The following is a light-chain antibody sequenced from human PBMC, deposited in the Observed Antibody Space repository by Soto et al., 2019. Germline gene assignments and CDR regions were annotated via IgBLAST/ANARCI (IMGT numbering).Light chain of an antibody. J-gene: IGKJ2*01. CDR2: GAS. CDR1: QSVNNN. V-gene: IGKV3-15*01. Sequence: EIILTQSPASLSVSPGERATLSCRASQSVNNNLAWYQQKPGQAPRLLIYGASPRATGIPGRFRGSGSGTEFTLTITSLQSEYFAVYFCQQYNNLPPDTFGQGTKLEIK. CDR3: QQYNNLPPDT.